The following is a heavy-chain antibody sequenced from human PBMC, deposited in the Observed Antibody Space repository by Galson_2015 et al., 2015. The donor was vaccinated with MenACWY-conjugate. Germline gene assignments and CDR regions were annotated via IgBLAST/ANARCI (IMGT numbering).Heavy chain of an antibody. V-gene: IGHV4-39*07. CDR1: GVSMNSGAYY. CDR2: MYYSGSI. D-gene: IGHD5-12*01. Sequence: SETLSLTCTVSGVSMNSGAYYWVWIRQPPGKGLEWIGSMYYSGSIYYNPSLKSRVSISVDRSKNQFSLRLNSVTAADTAVYYCARGGYDLDYWGQGTLVTV. J-gene: IGHJ4*02. CDR3: ARGGYDLDY.